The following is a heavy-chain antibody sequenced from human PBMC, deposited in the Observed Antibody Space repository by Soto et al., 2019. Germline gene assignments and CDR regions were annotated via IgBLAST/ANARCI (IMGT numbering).Heavy chain of an antibody. J-gene: IGHJ4*02. V-gene: IGHV1-18*01. CDR2: ISAYNGNT. CDR1: GYTFSSYG. Sequence: QVQLVQSGAEVKKPGASVKVSCKASGYTFSSYGISWVRQAPGQGLEWMGWISAYNGNTKYVQNIKGRVIMPTDTSTSTAYMNLRNLTSYPTALYYCPRNSPTVDYWGQGTLATVSS. CDR3: PRNSPTVDY.